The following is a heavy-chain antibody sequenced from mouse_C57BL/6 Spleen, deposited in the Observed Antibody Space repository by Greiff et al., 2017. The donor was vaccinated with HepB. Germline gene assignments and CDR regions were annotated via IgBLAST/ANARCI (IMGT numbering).Heavy chain of an antibody. Sequence: EVQLQQSGPELVKPGASVKISCKASGYTFTDYYMNWVKQSHGKSLEWIGDINPNNGGTSYNQKVKGKATLTVDKSSSTAYMELRSLTSEDSAVYYCASLYDYDRGYFDYWGQGTTLTVSS. CDR1: GYTFTDYY. D-gene: IGHD2-4*01. V-gene: IGHV1-26*01. CDR2: INPNNGGT. J-gene: IGHJ2*01. CDR3: ASLYDYDRGYFDY.